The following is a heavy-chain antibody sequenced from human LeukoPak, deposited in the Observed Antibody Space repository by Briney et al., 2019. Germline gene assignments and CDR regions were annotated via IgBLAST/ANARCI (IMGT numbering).Heavy chain of an antibody. Sequence: ASVKVSCKTSGYTFTTCAVHWVRQAPGQRLEWMGWIHADSGNTKYSQKLQGRVAIARDTSASTIYMELTSLRIEDTAVYFCTIRLAGDWDAFDIWGLGTMVTVSS. V-gene: IGHV1-3*01. D-gene: IGHD6-19*01. CDR2: IHADSGNT. CDR3: TIRLAGDWDAFDI. CDR1: GYTFTTCA. J-gene: IGHJ3*02.